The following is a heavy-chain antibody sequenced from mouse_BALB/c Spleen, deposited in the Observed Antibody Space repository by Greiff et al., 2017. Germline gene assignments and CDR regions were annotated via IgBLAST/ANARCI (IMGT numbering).Heavy chain of an antibody. V-gene: IGHV5-6-3*01. CDR2: INSNGGST. D-gene: IGHD1-1*01. CDR3: ARDGSYYGSSYWFAY. J-gene: IGHJ3*01. Sequence: EVMLVESGGGLVQPGGSLKLSCAASGFTFSSYGMSWVRQTPDKRLELVATINSNGGSTYYPDSVKGRFTISRDNAKNTLYLQMSSLKSEDTAMYYCARDGSYYGSSYWFAYWGQGTLVTVSA. CDR1: GFTFSSYG.